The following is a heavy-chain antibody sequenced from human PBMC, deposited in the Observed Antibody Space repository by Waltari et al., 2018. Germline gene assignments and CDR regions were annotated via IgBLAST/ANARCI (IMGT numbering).Heavy chain of an antibody. CDR2: IKKDGSEE. V-gene: IGHV3-7*01. Sequence: EVQLVESGGGLVQPGGSLRLPFTASGFTLSSYWMSWVRQAPGKGLEWVANIKKDGSEEYYVDSVRGRFTISRDNAKNSLYLQMNSLRPEDTAVYYCARDQWFAFDIWGQGTMVTVSS. CDR3: ARDQWFAFDI. CDR1: GFTLSSYW. D-gene: IGHD3-22*01. J-gene: IGHJ3*02.